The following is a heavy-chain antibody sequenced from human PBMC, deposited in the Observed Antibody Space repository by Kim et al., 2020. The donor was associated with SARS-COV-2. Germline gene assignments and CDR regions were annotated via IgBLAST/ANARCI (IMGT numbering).Heavy chain of an antibody. CDR2: INHRGIT. J-gene: IGHJ6*03. D-gene: IGHD3-3*01. CDR3: ARPLFGGDYSLFMDV. V-gene: IGHV4-34*01. Sequence: SETLSLTCGVYGGSISDYYWNWIRQPPGKGLEWIAEINHRGITNYNPSLKSRVTISLDTSKKQFSLKLTSVTAADTAVYYCARPLFGGDYSLFMDVWGKGTTVTVSS. CDR1: GGSISDYY.